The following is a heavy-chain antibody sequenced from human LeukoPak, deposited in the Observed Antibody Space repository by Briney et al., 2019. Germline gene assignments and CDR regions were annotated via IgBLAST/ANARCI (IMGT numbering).Heavy chain of an antibody. J-gene: IGHJ6*03. CDR1: GGSISSYY. D-gene: IGHD2-15*01. CDR2: IYSSGST. Sequence: SETLSLTCTVSGGSISSYYWSWIRQPPGKGLEWIGYIYSSGSTNYNPSLKSRVTISVATSKNQFSLKLSSVTAADTAVYYCARTTEGYCRGRSCYSYYYYMDVWGKGTTVTVSS. CDR3: ARTTEGYCRGRSCYSYYYYMDV. V-gene: IGHV4-59*01.